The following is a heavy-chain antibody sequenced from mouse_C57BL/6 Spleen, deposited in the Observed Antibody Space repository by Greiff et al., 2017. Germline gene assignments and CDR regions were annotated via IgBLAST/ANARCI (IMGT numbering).Heavy chain of an antibody. CDR3: ARWGYYGPSYYFDY. Sequence: QVQLKQPGAELVRPGSSVKLSCKASGYTFTSYWMHWVKQRPIQGLEWIGNIDPSDSETHYNQKFKDKATLTVDKSSSTAYMQLSSLTSEDSAVYYCARWGYYGPSYYFDYWGQGTTLTVSS. V-gene: IGHV1-52*01. CDR1: GYTFTSYW. D-gene: IGHD1-1*01. J-gene: IGHJ2*01. CDR2: IDPSDSET.